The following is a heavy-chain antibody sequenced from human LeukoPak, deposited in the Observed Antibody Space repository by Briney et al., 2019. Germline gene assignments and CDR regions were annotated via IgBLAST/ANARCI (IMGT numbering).Heavy chain of an antibody. CDR3: ARSSGYYSSLFYIDV. CDR1: GYTFTSYY. Sequence: ASVKVSCKASGYTFTSYYMHWVRQAPGQGLEWVGIINPSCDSTTYAQKFQGRVTMTSDMSTSTVYMELSSLRSEDTAVYYCARSSGYYSSLFYIDVWGKGTTVTVSS. J-gene: IGHJ6*03. D-gene: IGHD3-22*01. V-gene: IGHV1-46*01. CDR2: INPSCDST.